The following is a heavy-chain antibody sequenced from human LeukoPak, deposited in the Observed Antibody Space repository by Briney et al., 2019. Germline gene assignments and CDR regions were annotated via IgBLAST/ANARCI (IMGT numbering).Heavy chain of an antibody. J-gene: IGHJ4*02. CDR3: ASLYSRSWYVADDFFDY. V-gene: IGHV4-59*01. CDR1: GGSISSYY. CDR2: ISYSGST. D-gene: IGHD6-13*01. Sequence: PSETLSLTCTVSGGSISSYYWSWIRQPPGKGLEWIGYISYSGSTNYNPSLKSRVTISVDTSKNQFSLKLTSVTAADTAVYYCASLYSRSWYVADDFFDYWGQGTLVIVSS.